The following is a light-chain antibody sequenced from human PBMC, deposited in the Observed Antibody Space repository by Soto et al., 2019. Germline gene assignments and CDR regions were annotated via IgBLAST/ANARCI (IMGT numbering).Light chain of an antibody. CDR1: QYINTR. CDR3: QQRSNWPWT. J-gene: IGKJ1*01. Sequence: TQSPSYLSASVGDRVTLSCRASQYINTRLAWYQHRPGQAPRLLIYQTYNRATGITARFSGSGSGTDFTLTISSLEPEDFAVYYCQQRSNWPWTVGQGTKVEI. CDR2: QTY. V-gene: IGKV3-11*01.